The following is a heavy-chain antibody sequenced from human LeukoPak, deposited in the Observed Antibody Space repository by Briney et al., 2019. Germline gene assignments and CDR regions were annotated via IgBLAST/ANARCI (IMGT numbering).Heavy chain of an antibody. CDR1: GGSFSGYY. J-gene: IGHJ3*01. D-gene: IGHD3-22*01. CDR2: IHHSGTA. CDR3: ARGSLFYGSSGFNL. V-gene: IGHV4-34*01. Sequence: SETLSLTCAVFGGSFSGYYWTWIRQPPGMGLEWIGEIHHSGTANYNPSPKSRVTMSIDTSKSQFSLKLTSVTAADAALYYCARGSLFYGSSGFNLWGQGTMVTVSS.